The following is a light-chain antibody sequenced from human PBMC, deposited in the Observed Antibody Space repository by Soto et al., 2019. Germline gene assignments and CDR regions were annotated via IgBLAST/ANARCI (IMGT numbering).Light chain of an antibody. Sequence: QSVLTQPPSASGTPGQRVTISCSGSSSDVGSYNLVSWYQQHPGKAPKLMIYEGSKRPSGVSNRFSGSKSGNTASLTISGLQAEEEADYYCCSYAGSSTPFVFGTGKKVTV. J-gene: IGLJ1*01. V-gene: IGLV2-23*01. CDR3: CSYAGSSTPFV. CDR2: EGS. CDR1: SSDVGSYNL.